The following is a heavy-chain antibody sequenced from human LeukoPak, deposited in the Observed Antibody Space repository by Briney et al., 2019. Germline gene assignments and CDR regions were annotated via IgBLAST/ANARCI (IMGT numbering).Heavy chain of an antibody. CDR3: ASGGSYFGY. CDR1: GFTFSSYW. CDR2: IKQDGSEK. V-gene: IGHV3-7*05. J-gene: IGHJ4*02. Sequence: GGSLRLSCAGSGFTFSSYWMSWVRQAPGKGLEWVANIKQDGSEKYYVDSVKGRFTISRDNAKNSLFLQMNSLRADDTAVHYCASGGSYFGYWGQGTLVTVSS.